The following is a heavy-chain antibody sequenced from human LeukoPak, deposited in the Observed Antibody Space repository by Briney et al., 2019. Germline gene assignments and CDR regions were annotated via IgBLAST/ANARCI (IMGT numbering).Heavy chain of an antibody. V-gene: IGHV1-2*02. CDR2: VDPRTGVT. CDR3: ATDNYGMLDY. J-gene: IGHJ4*02. D-gene: IGHD3-9*01. Sequence: GASVKVSCRASGYTFTDYYIHWVRRAPGQGLEWMGWVDPRTGVTRCTQKFQGRDTMTRDTSISTVYLDLNGLTFDDTAVYYCATDNYGMLDYWGQGTLVTVSS. CDR1: GYTFTDYY.